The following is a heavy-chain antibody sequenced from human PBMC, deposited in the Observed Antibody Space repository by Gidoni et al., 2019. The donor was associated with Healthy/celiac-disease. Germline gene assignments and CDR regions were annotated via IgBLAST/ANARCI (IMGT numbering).Heavy chain of an antibody. CDR3: AREPGAYWSAFDI. J-gene: IGHJ3*02. CDR2: ISYSGST. V-gene: IGHV4-30-4*01. D-gene: IGHD1-1*01. Sequence: QEHLQESGPGLVKPSQTLSLTCTAPGGSISSGDFYWSWIRQPPGKGLEWIGSISYSGSTYYNPSLKSRVTISVATSKNQFSLRLSSVTAADTAVYYCAREPGAYWSAFDIWGQGTMVSVSS. CDR1: GGSISSGDFY.